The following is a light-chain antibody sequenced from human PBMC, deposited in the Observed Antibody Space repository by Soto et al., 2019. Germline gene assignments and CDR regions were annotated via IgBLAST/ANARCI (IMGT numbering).Light chain of an antibody. J-gene: IGLJ1*01. Sequence: QSGLTLHPSASETREKTVSISWSGSNSNIASNTVNWYQHLPGTAPKLLIYYNNQRPSGVPDRFSGSKSGTSASLAISGLQSEDESDYYCAAWDDTLKRYVFGTGTKVTVL. V-gene: IGLV1-44*01. CDR3: AAWDDTLKRYV. CDR1: NSNIASNT. CDR2: YNN.